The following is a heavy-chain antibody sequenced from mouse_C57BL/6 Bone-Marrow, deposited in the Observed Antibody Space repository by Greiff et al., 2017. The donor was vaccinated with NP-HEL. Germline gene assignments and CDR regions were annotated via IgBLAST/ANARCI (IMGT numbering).Heavy chain of an antibody. CDR1: GYSFTSYY. J-gene: IGHJ1*03. V-gene: IGHV1-66*01. Sequence: QVQLKQSGPELVKPGASVKISCKASGYSFTSYYIHWVKQRPGQGLEWIGWIYPGSGNTKYNEKFKGKATLTADTSSSTAYMQLSSLTSEDSAVYYCARSGWLPPYWYFDVWGTGTTVTVSS. D-gene: IGHD2-2*01. CDR2: IYPGSGNT. CDR3: ARSGWLPPYWYFDV.